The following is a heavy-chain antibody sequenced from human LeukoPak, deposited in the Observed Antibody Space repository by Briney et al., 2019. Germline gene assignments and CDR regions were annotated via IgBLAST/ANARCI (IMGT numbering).Heavy chain of an antibody. J-gene: IGHJ4*02. D-gene: IGHD4-17*01. Sequence: SVKVSCKASGGTFSSYTISWVRQAPGQGLEWMGRIIPILGIANYAQKFQGRVTITADKSTSTAYMELSSLRSEDTAVYYCANWGDYGDYVTLPTDYWGQGTLVTVSS. CDR2: IIPILGIA. CDR3: ANWGDYGDYVTLPTDY. V-gene: IGHV1-69*02. CDR1: GGTFSSYT.